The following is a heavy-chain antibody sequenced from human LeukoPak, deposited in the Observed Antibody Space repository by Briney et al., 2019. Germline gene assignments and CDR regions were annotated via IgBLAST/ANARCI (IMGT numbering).Heavy chain of an antibody. CDR3: ARDNYGAEEGIGSSLVWLDP. V-gene: IGHV7-4-1*02. CDR2: IDTSTGRP. D-gene: IGHD4-11*01. CDR1: GYTFNTYA. Sequence: ASVKVSCKASGYTFNTYAINWVRQAPGQGLEWMGWIDTSTGRPTYAQGFTEQFVFSLDASVSTAYLQISSLKAEDTAVYYCARDNYGAEEGIGSSLVWLDPWGQGTRVTVSS. J-gene: IGHJ5*02.